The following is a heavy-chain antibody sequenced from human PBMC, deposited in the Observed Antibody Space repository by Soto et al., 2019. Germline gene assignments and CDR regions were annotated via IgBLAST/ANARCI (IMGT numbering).Heavy chain of an antibody. CDR3: ARRWYYDSSGGFDY. D-gene: IGHD3-22*01. CDR1: GGSISSSSYY. CDR2: IYYSGST. J-gene: IGHJ4*02. Sequence: KPSETLSLTCTVSGGSISSSSYYWGWIRQPPGKGLEWIGSIYYSGSTYYNPSLKSRVTISVDTSKNQFSLKLSSVTAADTAVYYCARRWYYDSSGGFDYWGQGTLVTVSS. V-gene: IGHV4-39*01.